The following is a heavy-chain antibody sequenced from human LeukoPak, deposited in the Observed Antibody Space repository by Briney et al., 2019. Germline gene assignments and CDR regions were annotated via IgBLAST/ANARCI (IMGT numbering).Heavy chain of an antibody. CDR3: ARPIGYCSSTSCYPRDY. D-gene: IGHD2-2*01. Sequence: GGSLRLSCAASGFTFSSYAMHWVRQAPGKGLEGVAVISYDGSNKYYADSVKGRFTISRDNSKNTLYLQMNSLRAEDTAAYYCARPIGYCSSTSCYPRDYGGQGTLVTVSS. CDR2: ISYDGSNK. J-gene: IGHJ4*02. V-gene: IGHV3-30-3*01. CDR1: GFTFSSYA.